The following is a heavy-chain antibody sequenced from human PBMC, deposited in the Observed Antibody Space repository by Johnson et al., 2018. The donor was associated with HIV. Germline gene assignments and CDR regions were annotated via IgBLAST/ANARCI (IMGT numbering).Heavy chain of an antibody. J-gene: IGHJ3*02. CDR1: GFTFSSYA. D-gene: IGHD3-22*01. CDR2: ISYDGSNK. Sequence: QVQLVESGGGLVQPGGSLRLSCAASGFTFSSYAMHWVRQAPGKGLEWVAVISYDGSNKYYADSVKGRFTISRDNSKNTLYLQMNSLRAEDTAVYYCAREDDSSGNDIWGQGTMVTVSS. V-gene: IGHV3-30-3*01. CDR3: AREDDSSGNDI.